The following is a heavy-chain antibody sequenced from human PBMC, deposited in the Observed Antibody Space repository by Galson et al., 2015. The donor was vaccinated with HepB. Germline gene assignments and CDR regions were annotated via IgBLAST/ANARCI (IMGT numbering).Heavy chain of an antibody. D-gene: IGHD4-11*01. CDR3: ARDFHAMGLQPPPYYFDY. CDR2: ISSSSSTI. V-gene: IGHV3-48*02. J-gene: IGHJ4*02. CDR1: GFTFSSYS. Sequence: SLRLSCAASGFTFSSYSMNWVRQAPGKGLEWVSYISSSSSTIYYADSVKGRFTISRDNAKNSLYLQMNSLRDEDTAVYYCARDFHAMGLQPPPYYFDYWGQGTLVTVSS.